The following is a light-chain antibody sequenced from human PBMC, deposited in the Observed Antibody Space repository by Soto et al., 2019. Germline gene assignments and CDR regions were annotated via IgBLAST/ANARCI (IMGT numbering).Light chain of an antibody. CDR2: RNN. Sequence: QSVLTQPPSASGTPGQRVTFSCSGSSSNIGSNYVFWYQHLPGTAPKLLIYRNNQRPSGVPDRFSGSKSGTSASLAISGLRSEDEADYYCAAWDDSLSAYVFGTGTKVTVL. CDR1: SSNIGSNY. J-gene: IGLJ1*01. V-gene: IGLV1-47*01. CDR3: AAWDDSLSAYV.